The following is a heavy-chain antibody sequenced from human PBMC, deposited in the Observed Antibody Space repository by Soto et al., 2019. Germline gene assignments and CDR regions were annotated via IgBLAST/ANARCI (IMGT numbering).Heavy chain of an antibody. D-gene: IGHD3-22*01. J-gene: IGHJ3*02. CDR2: ISSSSSYI. CDR3: ARDLYHYYDSSGYSPIYDAFDI. Sequence: KSGGSLRLSCAASGFTFSSYSMNWVRQAPGKGLEWVSSISSSSSYIYYADSVKGRFTISRDNAKNSLYLQMNSLRAEDTAVYYCARDLYHYYDSSGYSPIYDAFDIWGQGTMVTVSS. V-gene: IGHV3-21*01. CDR1: GFTFSSYS.